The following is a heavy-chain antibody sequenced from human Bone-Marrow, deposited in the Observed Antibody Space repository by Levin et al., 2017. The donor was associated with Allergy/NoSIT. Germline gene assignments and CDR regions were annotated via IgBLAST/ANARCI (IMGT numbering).Heavy chain of an antibody. Sequence: RGESLKISCKASGYNFGTYWIGWVRQMPGKGLEWMGIINPADSHTKYNPSFEGQVTISADKSINTAYLQWSSLKASDTAIYYCARAWWAFRTLFDYWGQGSLVTVSS. CDR1: GYNFGTYW. D-gene: IGHD2-15*01. V-gene: IGHV5-51*01. CDR3: ARAWWAFRTLFDY. J-gene: IGHJ4*02. CDR2: INPADSHT.